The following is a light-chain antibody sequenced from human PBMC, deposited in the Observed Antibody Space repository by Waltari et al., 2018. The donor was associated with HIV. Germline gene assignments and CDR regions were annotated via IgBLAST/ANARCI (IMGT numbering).Light chain of an antibody. CDR1: SSDVGNYNY. J-gene: IGLJ3*02. CDR2: EVN. CDR3: SSYAATNTLV. V-gene: IGLV2-8*01. Sequence: QSALTQPPSAAGSPGQSVTISCTGTSSDVGNYNYVSWYQQHPGKAPKLMIYEVNKRPSGVPDRFSGSKSGNPASLTVSGLQAEDEAEYYCSSYAATNTLVFGGGTKVTVL.